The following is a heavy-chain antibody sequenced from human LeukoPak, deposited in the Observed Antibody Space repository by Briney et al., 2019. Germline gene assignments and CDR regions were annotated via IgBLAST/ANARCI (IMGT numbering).Heavy chain of an antibody. D-gene: IGHD5-18*01. CDR2: INQDGSEK. CDR1: GFTFSSYL. CDR3: TRIGYSYGPLGYYYYMDV. Sequence: GGSLRLSCAASGFTFSSYLMSWVRQAPGKGLEWVANINQDGSEKYYVDSVKGRFTISRDNAKNSLYLQMNSLRAEDTAVYYCTRIGYSYGPLGYYYYMDVWGKGTTVTISS. J-gene: IGHJ6*03. V-gene: IGHV3-7*01.